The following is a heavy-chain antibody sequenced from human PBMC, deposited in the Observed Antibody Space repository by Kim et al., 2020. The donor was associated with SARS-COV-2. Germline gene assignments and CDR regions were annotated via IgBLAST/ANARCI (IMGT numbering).Heavy chain of an antibody. J-gene: IGHJ6*01. CDR2: INHSGST. Sequence: SETLSLTCAVYGGSFSGYYWSWIRQPPGKGLEWIGEINHSGSTNYNPSLKSRVTISVDTSKNQFSLKLSSVTAADTAVYYCSRGRGRIRLGLLTHYGMD. CDR3: SRGRGRIRLGLLTHYGMD. D-gene: IGHD5-18*01. CDR1: GGSFSGYY. V-gene: IGHV4-34*01.